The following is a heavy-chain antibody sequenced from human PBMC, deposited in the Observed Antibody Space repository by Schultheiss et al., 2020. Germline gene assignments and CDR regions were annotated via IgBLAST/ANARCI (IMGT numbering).Heavy chain of an antibody. CDR3: ARDVGGDPTPNWYYYGMDV. D-gene: IGHD2-21*01. V-gene: IGHV3-74*01. CDR1: GFTFSGYW. CDR2: INSDGSST. Sequence: GGSLRLSCVASGFTFSGYWMHWVRQAPGKGLVWVSRINSDGSSTSYADSVKGRFTISRDNAKNSLYLQMNSLRAEDTAVYYCARDVGGDPTPNWYYYGMDVWGQGTTVTVSS. J-gene: IGHJ6*02.